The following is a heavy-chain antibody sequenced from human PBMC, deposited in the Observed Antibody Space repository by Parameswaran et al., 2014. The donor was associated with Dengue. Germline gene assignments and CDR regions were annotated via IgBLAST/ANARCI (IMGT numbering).Heavy chain of an antibody. D-gene: IGHD3-22*01. J-gene: IGHJ4*02. CDR1: GGTFSSYA. Sequence: SVKVSCKASGGTFSSYAISWVRQAPGQGLEWMGGIIPIFGTANYAQKFQGRVTITADESTSTAYTELSSLRSEDTAVYYCARSRHQYYYDSSGYYSLGYWGQGTLVTVSS. CDR2: IIPIFGTA. CDR3: ARSRHQYYYDSSGYYSLGY. V-gene: IGHV1-69*13.